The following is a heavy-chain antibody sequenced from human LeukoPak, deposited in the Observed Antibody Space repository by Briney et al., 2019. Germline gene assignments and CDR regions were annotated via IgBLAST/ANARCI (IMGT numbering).Heavy chain of an antibody. Sequence: SGGSLRLSCAASGFTFSSYDVSWVRQAPGKGLEWVSGILDSGGRTFYADSVRGRFTISRDNSKNTLYLQMNSLRAEDTAVYYCAKAMPGSTYFFDSWGQGTLVTVSS. J-gene: IGHJ4*02. CDR2: ILDSGGRT. V-gene: IGHV3-23*01. D-gene: IGHD3-10*01. CDR1: GFTFSSYD. CDR3: AKAMPGSTYFFDS.